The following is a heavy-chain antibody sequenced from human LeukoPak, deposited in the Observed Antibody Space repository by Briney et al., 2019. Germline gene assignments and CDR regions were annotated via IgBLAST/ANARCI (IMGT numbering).Heavy chain of an antibody. CDR1: GYTFTGYY. CDR2: INPNSGGT. D-gene: IGHD2-2*01. J-gene: IGHJ4*02. Sequence: ASVKVSCKASGYTFTGYYMHWVRQAPGQGLEWMGWINPNSGGTNYAQKFQGRVTMTRDTSISTAYTELSRLRSDDTAVYYCAAHCSSTSCRHDYWGQRTLVTVSS. V-gene: IGHV1-2*02. CDR3: AAHCSSTSCRHDY.